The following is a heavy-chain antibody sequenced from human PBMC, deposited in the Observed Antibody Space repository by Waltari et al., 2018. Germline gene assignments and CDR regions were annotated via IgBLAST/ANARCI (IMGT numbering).Heavy chain of an antibody. CDR3: ARGVSSSSGWYFDL. Sequence: QVQLVQSGAEVKKPGASVKVSCKASGYTFTSYDINWVRQATGQGLEWMGWINPNRGNTGYAQKFQGRVTMTRNTSISTAYMELSSLRSEDTAVYYCARGVSSSSGWYFDLWGRGTLVTVSS. V-gene: IGHV1-8*01. CDR1: GYTFTSYD. J-gene: IGHJ2*01. D-gene: IGHD6-6*01. CDR2: INPNRGNT.